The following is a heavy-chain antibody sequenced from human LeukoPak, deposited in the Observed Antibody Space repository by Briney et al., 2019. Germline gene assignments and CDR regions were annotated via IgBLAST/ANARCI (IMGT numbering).Heavy chain of an antibody. D-gene: IGHD2-15*01. CDR1: GGSISSYY. CDR2: IYYSGST. V-gene: IGHV4-59*01. CDR3: ARAYCSGGSCYSSRGMFDP. Sequence: PSGTLSLTCTVSGGSISSYYWSWIRQPPGKGLEWIGYIYYSGSTNYNPSLKSRVTISVDTSKNQFSLKLSSVTAADTAVYYCARAYCSGGSCYSSRGMFDPWGQGTLVTVSS. J-gene: IGHJ5*02.